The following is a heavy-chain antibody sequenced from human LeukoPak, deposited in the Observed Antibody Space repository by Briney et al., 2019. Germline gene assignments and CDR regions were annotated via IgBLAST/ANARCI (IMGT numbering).Heavy chain of an antibody. CDR3: ASGEDYDFWGGHNFDY. D-gene: IGHD3-3*01. J-gene: IGHJ4*02. CDR2: TDYSGST. Sequence: PSETLSLTCTVSTGSISSPSYYWGWIRQPPGKGLQWIGSTDYSGSTYYNPSLKSRVTISIDTSKNQFPLKLTSVTAADTAVYYCASGEDYDFWGGHNFDYWGQGTLVTVSS. V-gene: IGHV4-39*01. CDR1: TGSISSPSYY.